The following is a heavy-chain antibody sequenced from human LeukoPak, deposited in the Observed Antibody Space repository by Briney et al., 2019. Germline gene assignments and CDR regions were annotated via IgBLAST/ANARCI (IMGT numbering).Heavy chain of an antibody. J-gene: IGHJ4*02. V-gene: IGHV4-34*01. D-gene: IGHD3-22*01. CDR3: ARGSYYDSSGSIPFDY. CDR2: INHSGST. Sequence: SETLSLACAVYGGSFSGYYWSWIRQPPGKGLEWIGEINHSGSTNYNPSLKSRVTISVDASKNQFSLKLSSVTAADTAVYYCARGSYYDSSGSIPFDYWGQGTLVTVSS. CDR1: GGSFSGYY.